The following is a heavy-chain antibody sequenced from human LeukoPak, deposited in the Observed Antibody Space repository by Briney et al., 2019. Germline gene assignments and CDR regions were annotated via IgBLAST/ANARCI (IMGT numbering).Heavy chain of an antibody. Sequence: SVKVSCKASGGTFSSYAISWVRQAPGQGLEWMGRIIPILGIANYAQKFQGRVTITADKSTSTAYMELSSLRSEDTAVYYCARDTLWLGEFNRALDYWGQGTLVTVSS. CDR1: GGTFSSYA. D-gene: IGHD3-10*01. J-gene: IGHJ4*02. CDR3: ARDTLWLGEFNRALDY. CDR2: IIPILGIA. V-gene: IGHV1-69*04.